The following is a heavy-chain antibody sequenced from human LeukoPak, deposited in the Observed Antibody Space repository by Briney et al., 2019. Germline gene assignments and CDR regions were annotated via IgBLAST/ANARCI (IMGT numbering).Heavy chain of an antibody. D-gene: IGHD3-22*01. CDR3: ARDVFTTYDTGGGYFDY. V-gene: IGHV3-33*01. CDR1: GFTFSSYG. CDR2: IWYDGSNK. Sequence: GGSLRLSCVVSGFTFSSYGMHWVRQAPGKGLEWVALIWYDGSNKYYADYVKGRFTISRDNSKNTLYLQMNSLRADDTAVYYCARDVFTTYDTGGGYFDYWGQGTLVTASS. J-gene: IGHJ4*02.